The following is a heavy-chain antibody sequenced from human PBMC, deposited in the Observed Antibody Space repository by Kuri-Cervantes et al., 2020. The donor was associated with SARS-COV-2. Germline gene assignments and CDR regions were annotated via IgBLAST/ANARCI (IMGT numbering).Heavy chain of an antibody. V-gene: IGHV3-30*02. J-gene: IGHJ4*02. CDR3: AREGGYSSGWIDY. CDR2: IRYDGSNK. D-gene: IGHD6-25*01. CDR1: GFTFSGAT. Sequence: GGSLRLSCAASGFTFSGATMHWVRQAPGKGLEWVAFIRYDGSNKYYADSVKGRFTISRDNSKNTLYLQMNSLRAEDTAVYYCAREGGYSSGWIDYWGQGTLVTVSS.